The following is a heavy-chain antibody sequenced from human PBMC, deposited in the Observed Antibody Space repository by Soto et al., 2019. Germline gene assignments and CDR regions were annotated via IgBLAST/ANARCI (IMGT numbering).Heavy chain of an antibody. Sequence: GGSLRLSCAASGFSFSSSAMSWVRQAPGRGLEWVSAISGGGVSTFYADSVKGRFTISRDNSKNTLYLQMHNLRAEDSAVYYCAKAGYSDYRTDYWGQGTLVTVSS. V-gene: IGHV3-23*01. J-gene: IGHJ4*02. D-gene: IGHD5-12*01. CDR1: GFSFSSSA. CDR2: ISGGGVST. CDR3: AKAGYSDYRTDY.